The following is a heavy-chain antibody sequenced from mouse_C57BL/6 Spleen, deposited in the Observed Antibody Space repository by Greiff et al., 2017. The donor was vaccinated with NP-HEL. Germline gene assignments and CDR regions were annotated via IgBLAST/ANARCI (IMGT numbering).Heavy chain of an antibody. Sequence: EVQLQQSGPVLVKPGASVKMSCKASGYTFTDYYMNWVKQSHGKSLEWIGVINPYNGGTSYNQKFKGKATLTVDKSSSTAYMELNSLTSEDSAVYYCAREGGGYYAMDYWGQGTSVTVSS. CDR2: INPYNGGT. CDR1: GYTFTDYY. J-gene: IGHJ4*01. CDR3: AREGGGYYAMDY. V-gene: IGHV1-19*01.